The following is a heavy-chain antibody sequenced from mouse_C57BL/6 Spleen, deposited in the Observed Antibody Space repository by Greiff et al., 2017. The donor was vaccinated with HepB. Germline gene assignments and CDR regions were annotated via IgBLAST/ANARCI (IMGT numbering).Heavy chain of an antibody. CDR2: IDPANGNT. CDR3: AESGYYGSSQAWFAY. Sequence: EVQLVESVAELVRPGASVKLSCTASGFNIKNTYMHWVKQRPEQGLEWIGRIDPANGNTKYAPKFQGKATITADTSSNTAYLQLSSLTSEDTAIYYCAESGYYGSSQAWFAYWGQGTLVTVSA. CDR1: GFNIKNTY. D-gene: IGHD1-1*01. V-gene: IGHV14-3*01. J-gene: IGHJ3*01.